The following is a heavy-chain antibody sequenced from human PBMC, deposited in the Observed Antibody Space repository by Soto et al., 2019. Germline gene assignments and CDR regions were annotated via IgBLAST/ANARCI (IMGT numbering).Heavy chain of an antibody. CDR2: INHSGST. V-gene: IGHV4-39*07. CDR3: ARRTYYDFWSGYYNWFDP. Sequence: PSETLSLTCTVSGGSISSSSYYWGWIRQPPGKGLEWIGEINHSGSTNYNPSLKSRVTISVDTSKNQFSLKLSSVTAADTAVYYCARRTYYDFWSGYYNWFDPWGQGTLVTVSS. D-gene: IGHD3-3*01. CDR1: GGSISSSSYY. J-gene: IGHJ5*02.